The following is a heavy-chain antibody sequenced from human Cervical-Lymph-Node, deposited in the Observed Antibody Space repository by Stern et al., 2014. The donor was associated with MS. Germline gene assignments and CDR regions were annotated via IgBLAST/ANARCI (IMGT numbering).Heavy chain of an antibody. CDR3: ARGGSNYRYGVDV. D-gene: IGHD5-18*01. Sequence: VQLVQSGAEVKKPGASVKVSFKASGYTFTGYYMHWVRQAPGQGLEWMGWVNPNSGDTNYVQRFQGRVTLTRDTSIGTAYMELNTLTSDDTAMYYCARGGSNYRYGVDVWGQGTTVTVSS. V-gene: IGHV1-2*02. J-gene: IGHJ6*02. CDR1: GYTFTGYY. CDR2: VNPNSGDT.